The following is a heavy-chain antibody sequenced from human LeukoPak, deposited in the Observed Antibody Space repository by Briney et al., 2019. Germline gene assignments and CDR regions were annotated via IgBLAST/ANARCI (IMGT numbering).Heavy chain of an antibody. J-gene: IGHJ4*02. CDR3: ATSLWFGELFGLAFDY. CDR2: INPNSGGT. Sequence: ASVKVSCKASGYTFTSYDINWVRQATGQGLEWMGWINPNSGGTNYAQKFQGRVTMTRDTSISTAYMELSRLRSDDTAVYYCATSLWFGELFGLAFDYWGQGTLVLVSS. D-gene: IGHD3-10*01. V-gene: IGHV1-2*02. CDR1: GYTFTSYD.